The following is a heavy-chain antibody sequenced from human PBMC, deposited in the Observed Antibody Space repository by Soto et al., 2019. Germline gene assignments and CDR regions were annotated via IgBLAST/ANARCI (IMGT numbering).Heavy chain of an antibody. CDR2: IYSSGYT. CDR3: AREPSI. J-gene: IGHJ4*02. V-gene: IGHV4-31*03. CDR1: GGSISSGGYY. Sequence: QVQLQESGPGLVKPSQTLSLTCTVSGGSISSGGYYWNWIRQHPGKGLEWIGYIYSSGYTYYNPSLKRRATISVDTSKNQFSLKPRSVTAADTPVYYCAREPSIWGQGTLVTVSS.